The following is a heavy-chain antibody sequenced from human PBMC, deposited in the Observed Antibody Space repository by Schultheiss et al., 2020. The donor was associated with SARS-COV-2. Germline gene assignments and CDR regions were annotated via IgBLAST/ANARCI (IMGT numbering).Heavy chain of an antibody. D-gene: IGHD6-13*01. J-gene: IGHJ5*02. CDR2: IYYSGST. CDR3: ARGMVEQQLVSWFDP. V-gene: IGHV4-31*03. Sequence: SETLSLTCTVSGGSISSGGYYWSWIRQHPGKGLEWIGYIYYSGSTYYNPSLKSRVTISVDTSKNQFSLKLSSVTAADTAVYYCARGMVEQQLVSWFDPWGQGTLVTVSS. CDR1: GGSISSGGYY.